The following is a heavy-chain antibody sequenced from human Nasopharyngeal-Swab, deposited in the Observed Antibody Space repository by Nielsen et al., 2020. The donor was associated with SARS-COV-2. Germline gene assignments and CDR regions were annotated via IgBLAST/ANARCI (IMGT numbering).Heavy chain of an antibody. D-gene: IGHD3-16*01. J-gene: IGHJ6*02. CDR1: GSSFGDYY. CDR2: ISTTGSTT. V-gene: IGHV3-11*01. Sequence: SLNISCLASGSSFGDYYMSWIRQAPGKGQERVSYISTTGSTTDSADSVKGRFTISRDNANNILYLQMSSLRGEDTAVYFCAREKGYQVLLDYYYHGLGVWGHGTAVTVSS. CDR3: AREKGYQVLLDYYYHGLGV.